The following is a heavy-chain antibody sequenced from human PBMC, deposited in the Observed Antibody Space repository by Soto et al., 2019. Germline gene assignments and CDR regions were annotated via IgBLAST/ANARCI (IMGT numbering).Heavy chain of an antibody. Sequence: GGSLRLSCAASGFTFNSYGMHWVRQAPGKGLDWVAVISYDGSDKYYADSVKGRFTISRDNSKNTLYLQMNSLRAEDTAVYYCSKDLDGLQGLVDSSFCFDYWGQGTLVTVSS. D-gene: IGHD3-16*02. CDR3: SKDLDGLQGLVDSSFCFDY. CDR1: GFTFNSYG. V-gene: IGHV3-30*18. J-gene: IGHJ4*02. CDR2: ISYDGSDK.